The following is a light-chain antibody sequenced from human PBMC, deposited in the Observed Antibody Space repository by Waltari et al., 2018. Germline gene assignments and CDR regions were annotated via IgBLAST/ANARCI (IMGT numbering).Light chain of an antibody. CDR1: SSDVGTYNL. J-gene: IGLJ3*02. CDR2: EGS. Sequence: QSALTQPASVSGSPGQSITTSCTGTSSDVGTYNLVSWYQQNPGKAPKLLIDEGSKRPQGVSDRFSGSRSGNTASLTISGLQADDEGYYYCCSYAGGRTWVFGGGTKLTVL. V-gene: IGLV2-23*01. CDR3: CSYAGGRTWV.